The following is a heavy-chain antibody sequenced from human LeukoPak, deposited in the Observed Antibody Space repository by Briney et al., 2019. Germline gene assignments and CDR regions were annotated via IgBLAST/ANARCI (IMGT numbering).Heavy chain of an antibody. J-gene: IGHJ6*02. D-gene: IGHD5-18*01. Sequence: PGGSLRLSCAASGFTFSSYAMHWVRQAPGKGLEWVAVISYDGSNKYYADSVKGRFTISRDNSKNTLYLQMNSLRAEDTAVYYCARGPSGYSSYPYYYYGKDVWGQGTTVTVSS. CDR2: ISYDGSNK. CDR1: GFTFSSYA. CDR3: ARGPSGYSSYPYYYYGKDV. V-gene: IGHV3-30*04.